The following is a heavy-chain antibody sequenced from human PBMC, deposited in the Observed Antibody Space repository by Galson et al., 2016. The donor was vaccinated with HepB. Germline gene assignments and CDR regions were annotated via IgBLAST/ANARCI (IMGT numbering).Heavy chain of an antibody. J-gene: IGHJ4*02. CDR1: GFSISIYS. CDR3: ARDVGGIMFDS. V-gene: IGHV3-23*01. CDR2: IRGSGTGT. Sequence: SLRLSCAASGFSISIYSMNWVRQAPGKGLEWVSAIRGSGTGTSYTDSVKGRFTISRDNSKNTLSLQMDRLRAEDTALYYCARDVGGIMFDSRGQGTLVTVSS.